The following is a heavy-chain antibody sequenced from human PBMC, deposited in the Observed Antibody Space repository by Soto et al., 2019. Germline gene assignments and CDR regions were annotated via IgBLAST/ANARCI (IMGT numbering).Heavy chain of an antibody. CDR2: INAGNGNT. D-gene: IGHD2-8*01. CDR1: GYTFTSYA. V-gene: IGHV1-3*01. Sequence: ASVKVSCKASGYTFTSYAMHWVRQAPGQRLEWMGWINAGNGNTKYSQKFQGRVTINPDTSNNQVSLQLNSVTPDDTAVYYCARLIGKSWLDSWGQGTLVTVSS. J-gene: IGHJ5*01. CDR3: ARLIGKSWLDS.